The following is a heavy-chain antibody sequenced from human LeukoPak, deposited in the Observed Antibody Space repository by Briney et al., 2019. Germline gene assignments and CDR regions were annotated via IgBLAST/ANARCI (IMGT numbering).Heavy chain of an antibody. D-gene: IGHD3-3*01. Sequence: NPSETLSLTCTVSGGSISSSSYYWDWIRQPPGKGLEWIGSIYYSGSTYYNPSLKSRVTISVDTSQNQFSLKLSSVTAADTAVYYCARVVLRFLEWPNYYYYMDVWGKGTTVTVSS. CDR2: IYYSGST. J-gene: IGHJ6*03. CDR1: GGSISSSSYY. CDR3: ARVVLRFLEWPNYYYYMDV. V-gene: IGHV4-39*07.